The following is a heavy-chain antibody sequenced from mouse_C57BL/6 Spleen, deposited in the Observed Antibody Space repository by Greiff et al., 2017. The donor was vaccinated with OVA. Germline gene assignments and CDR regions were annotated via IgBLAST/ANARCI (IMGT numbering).Heavy chain of an antibody. J-gene: IGHJ3*01. Sequence: EVQLVESGGVLAQPTGSLKLSCAASGFSFNTYSMHWVRQAPGKGLEWVARIRSNSNNYAIYYADSVKDRFTIARDDSESMLYLQMNNLKTEDTAMYYCVRQEEDGNSWFAYWGQGTLVTVSA. V-gene: IGHV10-1*01. D-gene: IGHD2-1*01. CDR3: VRQEEDGNSWFAY. CDR1: GFSFNTYS. CDR2: IRSNSNNYAI.